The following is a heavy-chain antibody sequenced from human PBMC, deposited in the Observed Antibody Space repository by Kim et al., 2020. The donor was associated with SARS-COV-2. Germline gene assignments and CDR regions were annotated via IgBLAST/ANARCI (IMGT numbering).Heavy chain of an antibody. CDR2: ISSTRTYI. J-gene: IGHJ4*02. V-gene: IGHV3-21*01. Sequence: GGSLRLSCEASGFTFNRYDIHWVRQAPGKGLEWVSSISSTRTYIYYADSMKGRFTISRDNVKNSLYLQMNSLRAEDTAVYYCARVGYNSRSYHFDFWGQGTLVTVSS. D-gene: IGHD6-13*01. CDR3: ARVGYNSRSYHFDF. CDR1: GFTFNRYD.